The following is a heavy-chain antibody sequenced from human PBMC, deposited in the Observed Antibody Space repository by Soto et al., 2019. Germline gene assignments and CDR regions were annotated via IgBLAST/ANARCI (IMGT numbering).Heavy chain of an antibody. CDR1: GYTFTSYG. Sequence: ASVKVSCKASGYTFTSYGISWVRQAPGQGLEWMGWISAYNGNTNYAQKLQGRVTMTTDTSTSTAYMELRSLRSDDTAVYYCASDLWDTAMVISDPWFDPWGQGTLVTVSS. CDR3: ASDLWDTAMVISDPWFDP. D-gene: IGHD5-18*01. J-gene: IGHJ5*02. V-gene: IGHV1-18*01. CDR2: ISAYNGNT.